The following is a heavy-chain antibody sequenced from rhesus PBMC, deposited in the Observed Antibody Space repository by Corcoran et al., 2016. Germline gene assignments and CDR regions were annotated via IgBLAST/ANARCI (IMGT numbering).Heavy chain of an antibody. CDR3: ARQLTTGAFDF. CDR2: INGNSGST. D-gene: IGHD4-17*01. V-gene: IGHV4-80*01. CDR1: GASISSNW. Sequence: QVQLQESGPGLVKPSETLSLTCTVSGASISSNWWSWIRKPPGKGLEWIGEINGNSGSTNYNPSLKSRVTISKDASKNQFSLKLSSVTAADTAVYYCARQLTTGAFDFWGQGLRVTVSS. J-gene: IGHJ3*01.